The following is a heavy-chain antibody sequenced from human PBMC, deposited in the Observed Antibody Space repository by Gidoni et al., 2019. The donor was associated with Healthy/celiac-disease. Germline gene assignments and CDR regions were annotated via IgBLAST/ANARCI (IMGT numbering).Heavy chain of an antibody. CDR2: ISAYNGNT. CDR1: GYTFTSYG. D-gene: IGHD3-3*01. Sequence: QVQLVQSGAEVQKPGASVKVSCKASGYTFTSYGISWVRQAPGQGLEWMGWISAYNGNTNYAQKLQGRVTMTTDTSTSTAYMELRSLGSDDTAVYYCARDPGTRLYDFWSGDYYYGMDVWGQGTTVTVSS. V-gene: IGHV1-18*04. CDR3: ARDPGTRLYDFWSGDYYYGMDV. J-gene: IGHJ6*02.